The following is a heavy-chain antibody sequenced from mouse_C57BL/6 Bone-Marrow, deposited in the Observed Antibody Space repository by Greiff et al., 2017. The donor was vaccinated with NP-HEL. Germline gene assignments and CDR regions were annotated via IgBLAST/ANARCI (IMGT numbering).Heavy chain of an antibody. V-gene: IGHV14-1*01. Sequence: VQLQQSGAELVRPGASVKLSCTASGFNIKDYYMHWVKQRPEQGLEWIGRIDPEDGDTEYAPKFQGKATMTADTSSNTAYLQLSSLTSEDTAVYYCTTWYYGSSYDFDVWGTGTTVTVSS. CDR1: GFNIKDYY. CDR3: TTWYYGSSYDFDV. CDR2: IDPEDGDT. J-gene: IGHJ1*03. D-gene: IGHD1-1*01.